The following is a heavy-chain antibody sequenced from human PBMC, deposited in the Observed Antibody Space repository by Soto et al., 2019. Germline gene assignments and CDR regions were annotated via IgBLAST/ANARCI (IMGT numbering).Heavy chain of an antibody. Sequence: ASVKVSFKASGYTFTSYAMHWLRQAPGQRLEWMGWINAGNGNTKYSQKFQGRVTITRDTSASTAYMELSSLRSEDTAVYYCARGRYCSGGSRYLLRGVDPKYNWFDPWGQGTLVTVSS. J-gene: IGHJ5*02. V-gene: IGHV1-3*01. CDR3: ARGRYCSGGSRYLLRGVDPKYNWFDP. D-gene: IGHD2-15*01. CDR2: INAGNGNT. CDR1: GYTFTSYA.